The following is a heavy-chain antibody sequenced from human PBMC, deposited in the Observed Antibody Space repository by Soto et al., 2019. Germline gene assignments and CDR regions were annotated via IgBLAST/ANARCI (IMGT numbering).Heavy chain of an antibody. J-gene: IGHJ6*02. CDR1: GFTFSIHD. D-gene: IGHD3-10*01. CDR3: ARDQWFGPFSGYYSYAMDV. V-gene: IGHV3-48*02. Sequence: GGSLRLSCAASGFTFSIHDMNWVRQAPGKGLEWVSYISGSSSTIFYADSVKGRFTISRDSAKNSLYLQMNSLRDEDTAVYYCARDQWFGPFSGYYSYAMDVWGQGTTVTVSS. CDR2: ISGSSSTI.